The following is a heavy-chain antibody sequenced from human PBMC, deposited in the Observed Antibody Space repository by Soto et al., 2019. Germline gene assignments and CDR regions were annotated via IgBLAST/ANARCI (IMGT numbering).Heavy chain of an antibody. CDR3: ARRGYYDFWSGYSTPGRYYYYYYGMDV. CDR1: GYTFTSYG. D-gene: IGHD3-3*01. V-gene: IGHV1-18*04. J-gene: IGHJ6*02. Sequence: GASVKVSCKASGYTFTSYGISWVRQAPGQGLEWMGWISAYNGNTNYAQELQGRVTMTTDTSTSTAYMELRSLRSDDTAVYYCARRGYYDFWSGYSTPGRYYYYYYGMDVWGQGTTVTVS. CDR2: ISAYNGNT.